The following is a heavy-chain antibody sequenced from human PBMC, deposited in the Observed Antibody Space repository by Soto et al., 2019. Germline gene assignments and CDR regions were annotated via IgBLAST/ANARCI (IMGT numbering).Heavy chain of an antibody. CDR1: GGSVSSGSYY. CDR3: ATERLSDSGFDY. D-gene: IGHD3-16*02. Sequence: QVQLQESGPGLVKPSETLSLTCTVSGGSVSSGSYYWSWIRQPPGKGLEWIGYIYYSGSTNYNPSLKSRVTISVDTSKNQFSLKLSSVTAADTAVYYCATERLSDSGFDYWGQGTLVTVSS. CDR2: IYYSGST. J-gene: IGHJ4*02. V-gene: IGHV4-61*01.